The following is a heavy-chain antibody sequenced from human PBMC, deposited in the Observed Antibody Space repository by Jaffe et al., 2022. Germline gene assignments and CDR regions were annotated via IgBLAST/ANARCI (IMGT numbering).Heavy chain of an antibody. Sequence: QVQLVESGGGVVQPGRSLRLSCAASGFTFSSYGMHWVRQAPGKGLEWVAVISYDGSNKYYADSVKGRFTISRDNSKNTLYLQMNSLRAEDTAVYYCAKDSVVEGFQLLLMYFDYWGQGTLVTVSS. V-gene: IGHV3-30*18. CDR3: AKDSVVEGFQLLLMYFDY. CDR2: ISYDGSNK. J-gene: IGHJ4*02. D-gene: IGHD2-2*01. CDR1: GFTFSSYG.